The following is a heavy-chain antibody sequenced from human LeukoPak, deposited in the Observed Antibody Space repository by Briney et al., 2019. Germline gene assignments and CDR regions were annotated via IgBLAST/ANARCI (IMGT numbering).Heavy chain of an antibody. Sequence: SVKVSCKASGGTFSSYAISWVRQAPGQGPEWMGGIIPIFGTANYAQKFQGRVTITTDESTSTAYMELSSLRSEDTAVYYCARHQTTYYYDSSGYYYDYFDYWGQGTLVTVSS. CDR1: GGTFSSYA. V-gene: IGHV1-69*05. J-gene: IGHJ4*02. D-gene: IGHD3-22*01. CDR3: ARHQTTYYYDSSGYYYDYFDY. CDR2: IIPIFGTA.